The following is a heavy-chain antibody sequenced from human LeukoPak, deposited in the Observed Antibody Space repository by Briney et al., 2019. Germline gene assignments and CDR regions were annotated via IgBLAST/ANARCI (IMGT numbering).Heavy chain of an antibody. CDR2: IKQDGSEK. CDR3: ARDQTLHRFLEWLGQFDY. Sequence: GGSLRLSCAAYGFTFSCYWMSWVRQAPGKGLEWVANIKQDGSEKYYVDSVKGRFTISRDNAKNSLYLQMNSLRAEDTAVYYCARDQTLHRFLEWLGQFDYWGQGTLVTVSS. CDR1: GFTFSCYW. J-gene: IGHJ4*02. D-gene: IGHD3-3*01. V-gene: IGHV3-7*01.